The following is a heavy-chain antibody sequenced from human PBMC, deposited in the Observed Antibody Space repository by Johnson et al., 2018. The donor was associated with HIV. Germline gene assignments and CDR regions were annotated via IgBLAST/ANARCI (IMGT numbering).Heavy chain of an antibody. Sequence: VQLVESWGGLVQPGGSLRLSCRASGFSLSTYAKHWVRQAPGKGLEWVSGISWNSGSIGYADSVKGRFTISRDNAKNSLYLQMNSLRAEDTALYYCAKAGYYVSAFDIWGQGTLVTASS. V-gene: IGHV3-9*01. CDR1: GFSLSTYA. CDR3: AKAGYYVSAFDI. CDR2: ISWNSGSI. J-gene: IGHJ3*02. D-gene: IGHD3-10*02.